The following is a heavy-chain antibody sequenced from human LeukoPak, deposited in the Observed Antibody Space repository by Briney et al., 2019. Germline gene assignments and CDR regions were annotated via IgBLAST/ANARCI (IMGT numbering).Heavy chain of an antibody. Sequence: GGSLRLSCAASGFTFSNYDMHWVRQATGKGLEWVSAIGTAGDTYYPGSVKGRFTISRENAKNSLYLQMNSLRAEDTAVYYCARGDWGSGSYYIDYWGQGTLVTVSS. D-gene: IGHD1-26*01. CDR2: IGTAGDT. CDR1: GFTFSNYD. J-gene: IGHJ4*02. CDR3: ARGDWGSGSYYIDY. V-gene: IGHV3-13*01.